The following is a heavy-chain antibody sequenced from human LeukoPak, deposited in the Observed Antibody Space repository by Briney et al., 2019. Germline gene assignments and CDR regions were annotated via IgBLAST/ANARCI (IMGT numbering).Heavy chain of an antibody. J-gene: IGHJ4*02. V-gene: IGHV1-69*06. Sequence: ASVKVSCKASGGTFSSYAISWVRQAPGQGLEWMGGIIPIFGTANYAQKFQGRVTITADKSTSTAYMELSSLRSEDTAVYYCARAPSTLPTFYPLGYWGQGTLVTVSS. D-gene: IGHD3-16*01. CDR3: ARAPSTLPTFYPLGY. CDR1: GGTFSSYA. CDR2: IIPIFGTA.